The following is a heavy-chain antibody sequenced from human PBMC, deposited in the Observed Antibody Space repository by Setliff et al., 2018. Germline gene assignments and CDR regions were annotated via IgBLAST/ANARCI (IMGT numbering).Heavy chain of an antibody. CDR2: TNLVDGET. V-gene: IGHV1-2*02. D-gene: IGHD6-19*01. Sequence: ASVKVSCKASGYIFTGYSIHWVRQAPGQGLEWVGWTNLVDGETRYARKFQGRVTMTRDTSITTAYMEISSLTSDDTAVYYCARDLFSSSWYDHWGQGTQVTVSS. CDR1: GYIFTGYS. CDR3: ARDLFSSSWYDH. J-gene: IGHJ5*02.